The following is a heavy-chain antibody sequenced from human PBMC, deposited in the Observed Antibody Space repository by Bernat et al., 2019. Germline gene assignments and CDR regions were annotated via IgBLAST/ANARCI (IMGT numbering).Heavy chain of an antibody. D-gene: IGHD2-15*01. J-gene: IGHJ1*01. CDR3: ARDIQGYCSGGSGYCFQD. Sequence: QVQLVESGGGVVQPGRSLRLSCAASGFTFSSYAMHWVRQAPGKGLEWVAVISYDGSNKYYADSVKGRFTISRDNSKNTLYLQMNSLRAEDTAVYYCARDIQGYCSGGSGYCFQDWGQGTLVTVSS. V-gene: IGHV3-30*01. CDR2: ISYDGSNK. CDR1: GFTFSSYA.